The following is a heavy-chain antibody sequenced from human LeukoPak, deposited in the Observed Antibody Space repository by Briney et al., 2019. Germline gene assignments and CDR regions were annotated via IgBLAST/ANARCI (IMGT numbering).Heavy chain of an antibody. CDR2: IGTIADT. V-gene: IGHV3-13*01. CDR1: GPTFDIYD. CDR3: ARGGDFGDSYGGYYYIDV. J-gene: IGHJ6*03. D-gene: IGHD5-18*01. Sequence: GGSLRPACAPFGPTFDIYDTRCGRQTAGQGLEWVSTIGTIADTYYLASVKGRFTISRENAKNSLYLKMNSLSAGDTAVYYCARGGDFGDSYGGYYYIDVWGKGTTVTVSS.